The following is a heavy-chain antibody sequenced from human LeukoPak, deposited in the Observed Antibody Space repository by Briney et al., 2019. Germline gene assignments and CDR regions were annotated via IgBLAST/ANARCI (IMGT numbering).Heavy chain of an antibody. CDR3: ATGPTKWELLPWFDP. CDR2: FDPEDGET. CDR1: GYTLTELS. V-gene: IGHV1-24*01. Sequence: GASVKVSCKVSGYTLTELSMHWVRQAPGKGLEWMGGFDPEDGETIYAQKFQGRVTMTEDTSTDTAYMELSSLRSEDTAVYYCATGPTKWELLPWFDPWGQGTLVTVSS. J-gene: IGHJ5*02. D-gene: IGHD1-26*01.